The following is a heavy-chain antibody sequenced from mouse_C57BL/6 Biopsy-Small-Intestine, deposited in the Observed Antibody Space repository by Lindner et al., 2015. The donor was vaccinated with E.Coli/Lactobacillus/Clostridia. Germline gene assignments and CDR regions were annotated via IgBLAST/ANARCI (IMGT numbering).Heavy chain of an antibody. CDR1: GYTFTTYH. CDR2: VNPSSGST. Sequence: SVKVSCKASGYTFTTYHMHWVRQAPGQGLEWMGIVNPSSGSTSYAQKFRGRVTMTRDTSTSTVYMDLSSLRSEDTAVYYCAKAGAGSSSWYDYWGQGTLVTVSS. J-gene: IGHJ4*01. D-gene: IGHD1-1*01. CDR3: AKAGAGSSSWYDY. V-gene: IGHV1S22*01.